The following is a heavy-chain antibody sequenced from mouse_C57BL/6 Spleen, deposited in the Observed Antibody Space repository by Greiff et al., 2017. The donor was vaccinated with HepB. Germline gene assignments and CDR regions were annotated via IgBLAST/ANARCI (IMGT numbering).Heavy chain of an antibody. D-gene: IGHD1-1*01. Sequence: VKLMESGPELVKPGASVKISCKASGYAFSSSWMNWVKQRPGKGLEWIGRIYPGDGDTNYNGKFKGKATLTADKSSSTAYMQLSSLTSEDSAVYFCARSDYGRRNYYAMDYWGQGTSVTVSS. J-gene: IGHJ4*01. CDR2: IYPGDGDT. CDR3: ARSDYGRRNYYAMDY. CDR1: GYAFSSSW. V-gene: IGHV1-82*01.